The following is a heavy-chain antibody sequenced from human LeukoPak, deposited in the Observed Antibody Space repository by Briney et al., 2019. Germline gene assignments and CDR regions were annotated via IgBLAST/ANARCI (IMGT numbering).Heavy chain of an antibody. V-gene: IGHV1-8*01. J-gene: IGHJ4*02. CDR1: GYTFTSYD. Sequence: ASVKVSCKASGYTFTSYDINWVRQATGQGLEWMGWMNPNSGNTGYAQKFQDRVTMTRNTSISTAYMELSSLRSEDTAVYYCARQFRYSSSWYVIGYWGQGTLVTVSS. CDR2: MNPNSGNT. CDR3: ARQFRYSSSWYVIGY. D-gene: IGHD6-13*01.